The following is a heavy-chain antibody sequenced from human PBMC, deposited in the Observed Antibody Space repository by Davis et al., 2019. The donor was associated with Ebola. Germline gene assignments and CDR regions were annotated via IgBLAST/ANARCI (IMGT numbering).Heavy chain of an antibody. CDR3: ARDPQSISYYDFWSGYYVGAAFDY. J-gene: IGHJ4*02. CDR1: GFTFSSYD. CDR2: IGTAGDT. Sequence: GGSLRLSCAASGFTFSSYDMHWVRQATGKGLEWVSAIGTAGDTYYPGSVKGRFTISRENAKNSLYLQMNSLRAEDTAVYYCARDPQSISYYDFWSGYYVGAAFDYWGQGTLVTVSS. D-gene: IGHD3-3*01. V-gene: IGHV3-13*01.